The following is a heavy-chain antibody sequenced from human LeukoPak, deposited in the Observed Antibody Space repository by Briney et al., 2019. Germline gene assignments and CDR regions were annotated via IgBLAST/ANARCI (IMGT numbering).Heavy chain of an antibody. J-gene: IGHJ4*02. D-gene: IGHD3-9*01. CDR1: GFTVSSNY. CDR3: ARAGILTGYYLDY. V-gene: IGHV3-66*01. CDR2: IYSGGST. Sequence: AGGSLRLSCAASGFTVSSNYMSWVRQAPGKGLEWVSVIYSGGSTYNADSVKGRITISRDNSKNTLYLQMNSLRAEDTAVYYCARAGILTGYYLDYWGQGTLVTVSS.